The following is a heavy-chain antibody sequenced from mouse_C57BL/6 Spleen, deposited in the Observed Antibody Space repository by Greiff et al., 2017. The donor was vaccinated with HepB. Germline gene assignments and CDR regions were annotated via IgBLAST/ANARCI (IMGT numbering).Heavy chain of an antibody. CDR1: GYTFTDYD. CDR3: TRSYGYYPYAMDY. CDR2: IDPETGGT. V-gene: IGHV1-15*01. D-gene: IGHD2-3*01. Sequence: VQLQQSGAELVRPGASVTLSCKASGYTFTDYDMHWVKQTPVHGLEWIGAIDPETGGTAYNQKFKGKAILTADKSSSTAYMELRSLTSEDSAVYYCTRSYGYYPYAMDYWGQGTSVTVSS. J-gene: IGHJ4*01.